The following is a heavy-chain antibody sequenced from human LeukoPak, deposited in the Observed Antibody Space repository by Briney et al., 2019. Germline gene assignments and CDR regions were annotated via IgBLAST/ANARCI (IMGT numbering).Heavy chain of an antibody. J-gene: IGHJ5*02. CDR2: IIPILGIA. D-gene: IGHD2-2*02. V-gene: IGHV1-69*02. CDR3: AAEGDIVVVPAAISRYNWFDP. CDR1: GGTFSSYT. Sequence: ASVKVSCKASGGTFSSYTISWVRQAPGQGLEWMGKIIPILGIANYAQKFQGRDTITADKSTSTAYMELSSLRSEDTAVYYCAAEGDIVVVPAAISRYNWFDPWGQGTLVTVSS.